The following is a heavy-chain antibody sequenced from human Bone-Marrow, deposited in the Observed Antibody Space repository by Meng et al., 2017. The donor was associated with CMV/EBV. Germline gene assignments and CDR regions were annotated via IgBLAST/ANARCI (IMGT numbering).Heavy chain of an antibody. CDR3: ATIAAAGKGSDY. D-gene: IGHD6-13*01. CDR2: IYSGGST. Sequence: GGSLRLSCTAFGFTFGDYPMSWVRQAPGKGLEWVSVIYSGGSTYYADSVKGRFTISRDNSKNTLYLQMNSLRAEDTAVYYCATIAAAGKGSDYWGQGTLVTVSS. J-gene: IGHJ4*02. V-gene: IGHV3-53*01. CDR1: GFTFGDYP.